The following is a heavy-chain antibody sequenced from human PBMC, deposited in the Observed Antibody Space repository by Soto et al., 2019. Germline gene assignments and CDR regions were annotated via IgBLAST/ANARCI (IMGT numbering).Heavy chain of an antibody. D-gene: IGHD6-13*01. CDR1: GYTFTSYG. V-gene: IGHV1-18*01. Sequence: ASGQVSCKASGYTFTSYGITCVRQAPGQGLEWMAWINPYNGNTKYAEKFLGRVTVTTDTSTATAYMEVRSLTSDDTAVFYCARVGVGLAAPRVWHYWGQGTQVTVSS. J-gene: IGHJ4*02. CDR3: ARVGVGLAAPRVWHY. CDR2: INPYNGNT.